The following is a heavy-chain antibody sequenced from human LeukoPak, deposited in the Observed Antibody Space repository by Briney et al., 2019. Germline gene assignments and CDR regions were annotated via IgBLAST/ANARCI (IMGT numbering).Heavy chain of an antibody. CDR1: GFSFGGFY. Sequence: PGGSLRLSCEDSGFSFGGFYMHWVRQAPGQGLEWVSTINGDGEFTVYAASVKGRFTISRDNSKNTLILQMTSLRAEDTALYYCAIRGVQGYMDVWGKGTTVIVSS. J-gene: IGHJ6*03. CDR2: INGDGEFT. V-gene: IGHV3-23*01. CDR3: AIRGVQGYMDV. D-gene: IGHD1-26*01.